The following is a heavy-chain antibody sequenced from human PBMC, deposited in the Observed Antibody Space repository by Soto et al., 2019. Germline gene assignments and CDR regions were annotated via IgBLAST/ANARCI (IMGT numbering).Heavy chain of an antibody. CDR2: IIPILGIA. CDR3: ARDTSMTTVTTVRKNYYMDV. Sequence: ASVKVSCKASGGTFSSYTISWVRQAPGQGLEWMGRIIPILGIANYAQKFQGRVTITADKSTSTAYMELSSLRSEDTAVYYCARDTSMTTVTTVRKNYYMDVWGKGTTVTVSS. V-gene: IGHV1-69*04. CDR1: GGTFSSYT. J-gene: IGHJ6*03. D-gene: IGHD4-17*01.